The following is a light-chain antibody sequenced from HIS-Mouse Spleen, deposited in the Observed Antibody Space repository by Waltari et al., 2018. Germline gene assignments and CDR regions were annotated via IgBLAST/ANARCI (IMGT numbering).Light chain of an antibody. Sequence: SYVLTQPPSVSVPPGKTARITWGGNNIGSKSVHWYQQKPGQAPVLVVYEDSDRPSGIPERFSGSNSGNTATLTISRVEAGDEADYYCQVWDSSSDHVVFGGGTKLTVL. CDR1: NIGSKS. CDR2: EDS. V-gene: IGLV3-21*03. CDR3: QVWDSSSDHVV. J-gene: IGLJ2*01.